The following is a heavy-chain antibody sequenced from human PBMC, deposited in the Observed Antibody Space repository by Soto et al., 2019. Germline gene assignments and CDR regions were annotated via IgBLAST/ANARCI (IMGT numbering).Heavy chain of an antibody. CDR3: TRGLDGANLGY. D-gene: IGHD1-1*01. V-gene: IGHV4-31*03. J-gene: IGHJ4*02. CDR2: IHYSGSI. CDR1: DGSIDSGSYY. Sequence: QVQLQESGPGLVKPSQTLSLTCTVSDGSIDSGSYYRSWVRQYPGKGLEWIGSIHYSGSIYYSPFPRTRLTTSADTSKNQFSLKLSSVTVADTAVYYCTRGLDGANLGYWGQGIQVIVSS.